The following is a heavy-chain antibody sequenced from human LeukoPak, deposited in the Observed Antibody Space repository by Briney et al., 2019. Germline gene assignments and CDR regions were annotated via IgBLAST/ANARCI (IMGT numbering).Heavy chain of an antibody. Sequence: ASVKASCKASGYTFTSYYMHWVRQAPGQGLEWMGIINPSGGSTSYAQKFQGRVTMTRDTSTSTVYMELSSLRSEDTAVYYCARSAHYDSSGYDIEIFDYWGQGTLVTVSS. CDR1: GYTFTSYY. CDR3: ARSAHYDSSGYDIEIFDY. CDR2: INPSGGST. V-gene: IGHV1-46*01. J-gene: IGHJ4*02. D-gene: IGHD3-22*01.